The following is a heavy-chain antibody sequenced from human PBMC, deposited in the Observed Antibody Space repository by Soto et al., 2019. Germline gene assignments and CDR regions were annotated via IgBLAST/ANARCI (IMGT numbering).Heavy chain of an antibody. CDR2: IYHSGST. J-gene: IGHJ6*02. CDR1: GYSISSGYY. V-gene: IGHV4-38-2*01. D-gene: IGHD3-22*01. CDR3: ARCYYYDSSGYWFYYYYGMDV. Sequence: PSETLSLTCAVSGYSISSGYYWGWIRQPPGKGLEWIGSIYHSGSTYYNPSLKSRVTISVDTSKNQFSLKLSSVTAADTAVYYCARCYYYDSSGYWFYYYYGMDVWGRGTTVTVSS.